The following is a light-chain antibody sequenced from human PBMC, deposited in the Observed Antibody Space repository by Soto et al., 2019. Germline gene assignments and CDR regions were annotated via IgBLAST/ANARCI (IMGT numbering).Light chain of an antibody. CDR1: SGHISYA. CDR2: INSDGSH. J-gene: IGLJ3*02. V-gene: IGLV4-69*01. CDR3: QTWGTGIGV. Sequence: QSVLTQSPSASASLGASVKLTCTLSSGHISYAIAWHQQQPEKGPRYLMKINSDGSHNKGDGIPDRFSGSSSGVECYLTISSLQSEDEADYYCQTWGTGIGVFGGGTKVTVL.